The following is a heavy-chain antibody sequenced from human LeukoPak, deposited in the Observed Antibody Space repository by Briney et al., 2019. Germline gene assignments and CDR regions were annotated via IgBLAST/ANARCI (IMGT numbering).Heavy chain of an antibody. CDR2: IYYSGST. CDR3: ARPNNYGYVYAFDI. J-gene: IGHJ3*02. V-gene: IGHV4-39*01. D-gene: IGHD5-18*01. CDR1: GXSISSSNYY. Sequence: SETLSLTCTVSGXSISSSNYYWGWIRQPPGTGLEWIGSIYYSGSTYYNPSLKSRVTISVDTSKNQFSLKLSSVTAADTAVYYCARPNNYGYVYAFDIWGQGIMVTVSS.